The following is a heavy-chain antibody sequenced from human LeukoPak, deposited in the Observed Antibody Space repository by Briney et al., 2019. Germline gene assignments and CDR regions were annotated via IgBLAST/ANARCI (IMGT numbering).Heavy chain of an antibody. J-gene: IGHJ6*04. CDR2: INQSGIT. D-gene: IGHD3-10*01. V-gene: IGHV4-34*01. Sequence: SETLSLTCAVYGGSFTGNFWTWIRQPPGKGLEWIGEINQSGITNYSPSLKSRVTISVDTSKNQISLHLRSVTAADTAVYYCARDPDRFISGMDVWGKGTTVTVSP. CDR3: ARDPDRFISGMDV. CDR1: GGSFTGNF.